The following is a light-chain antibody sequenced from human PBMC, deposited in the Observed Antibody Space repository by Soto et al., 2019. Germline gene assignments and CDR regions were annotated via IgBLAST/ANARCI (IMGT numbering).Light chain of an antibody. Sequence: EIVLTQSPGTLSLSPGESATLSCRASRSLDSGQLAWYQQKVGRAPRLLIHDAFMRATGIPDRFSGSGSGTDFTLTISSLRPEDFAVYYCQQDYNLPRWTFGQGTKVDIK. V-gene: IGKV3D-7*01. CDR3: QQDYNLPRWT. CDR1: RSLDSGQ. J-gene: IGKJ1*01. CDR2: DAF.